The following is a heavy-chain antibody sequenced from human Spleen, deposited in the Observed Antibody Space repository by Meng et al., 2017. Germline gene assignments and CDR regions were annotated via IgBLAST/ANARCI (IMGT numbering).Heavy chain of an antibody. Sequence: GESLKISCAASGFTFDDYGMSWVRQAPGKGLEWVSGINWNGGSTGYADSVKGRFTISRDYAKNSLHLQMNSLRGEDTAVYYCARELLSGGWFFDNWGQGTRVTVSS. CDR2: INWNGGST. J-gene: IGHJ4*02. CDR3: ARELLSGGWFFDN. D-gene: IGHD6-19*01. V-gene: IGHV3-20*04. CDR1: GFTFDDYG.